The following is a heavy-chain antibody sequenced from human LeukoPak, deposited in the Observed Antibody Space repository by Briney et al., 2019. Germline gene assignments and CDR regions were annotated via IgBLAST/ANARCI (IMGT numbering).Heavy chain of an antibody. CDR3: ARNMNAFDI. V-gene: IGHV4-61*02. CDR1: GYSISSGYY. CDR2: IYTSGST. J-gene: IGHJ3*02. Sequence: SETLSLTCAVSGYSISSGYYWSWIRQPAGKGLEWIGRIYTSGSTNYNPSLKSRVTISVDTSKNQFSLKLSSVTAADTAVYYCARNMNAFDIWGQGTMVTVSS.